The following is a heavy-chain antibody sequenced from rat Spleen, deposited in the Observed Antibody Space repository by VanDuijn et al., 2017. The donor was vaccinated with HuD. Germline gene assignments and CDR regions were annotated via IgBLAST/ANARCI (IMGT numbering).Heavy chain of an antibody. CDR2: ITNASGGT. CDR3: TRGGYFRY. J-gene: IGHJ2*01. D-gene: IGHD2-5*01. V-gene: IGHV5-31*01. CDR1: GFTFSTAW. Sequence: EVQVLESGGGLVQPGNSLKLSCATSGFTFSTAWMYWYRQFPEKRLEWVASITNASGGTHYPDSVKGRFTISRDIAKSTLYLQMNSPRSEDTATYYCTRGGYFRYWGQGVMVTVSS.